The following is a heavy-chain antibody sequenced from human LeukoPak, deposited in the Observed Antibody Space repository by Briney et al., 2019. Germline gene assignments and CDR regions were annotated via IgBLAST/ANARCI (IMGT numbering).Heavy chain of an antibody. V-gene: IGHV4-34*01. CDR2: INHSGST. CDR1: GGSFSGYY. Sequence: NTSETLSLTCAVYGGSFSGYYWSWIRQPPGKGLEWIGEINHSGSTNYNPSLKSRVTISVDTSKNQFSLKLSSVTAADTAVYYCARGRDGYNYVYYYYYYMDVWGKGTTVTVSS. J-gene: IGHJ6*03. D-gene: IGHD5-24*01. CDR3: ARGRDGYNYVYYYYYYMDV.